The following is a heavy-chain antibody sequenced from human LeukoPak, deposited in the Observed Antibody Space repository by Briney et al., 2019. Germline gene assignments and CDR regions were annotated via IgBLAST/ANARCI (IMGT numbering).Heavy chain of an antibody. CDR1: GYNFITHW. Sequence: GESLKIPCKGSGYNFITHWIGRVRQMPGKGLEWMGIIYPSDSDTRYSPSFEGQVTISADKSISTAYLQWSSLKASDTAMYYCALRSGTDDAYDVWGQGTLVTVSS. D-gene: IGHD1-26*01. CDR2: IYPSDSDT. CDR3: ALRSGTDDAYDV. V-gene: IGHV5-51*01. J-gene: IGHJ3*01.